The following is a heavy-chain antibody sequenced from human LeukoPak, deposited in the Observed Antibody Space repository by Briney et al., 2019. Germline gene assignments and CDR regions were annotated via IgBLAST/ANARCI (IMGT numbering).Heavy chain of an antibody. CDR3: ARDGTIAAAGRFDY. J-gene: IGHJ4*02. D-gene: IGHD6-13*01. CDR2: ISGSSYYI. CDR1: GFTFSTYT. Sequence: GGSLRLSCVASGFTFSTYTINWVRQTPGKGLEWVSSISGSSYYIYYADSVRGRFTISRDNAENSVYLQMNSLRAEDTAVYYCARDGTIAAAGRFDYWGQGTLVTVSS. V-gene: IGHV3-21*01.